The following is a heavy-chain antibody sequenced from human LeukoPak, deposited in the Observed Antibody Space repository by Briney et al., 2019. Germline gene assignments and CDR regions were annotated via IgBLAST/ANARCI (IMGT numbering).Heavy chain of an antibody. V-gene: IGHV4-34*01. J-gene: IGHJ6*02. CDR2: INQSGST. CDR3: ARHPQSGYYYGMDV. CDR1: GGSFSGYY. Sequence: SETLSLTCAVYGGSFSGYYWSWIRQPPGKGLEWIGEINQSGSTIYPSLKSRVAILVDTSKNQFSLKLSSVTAADTAVYYCARHPQSGYYYGMDVWGQGTTVTVSS.